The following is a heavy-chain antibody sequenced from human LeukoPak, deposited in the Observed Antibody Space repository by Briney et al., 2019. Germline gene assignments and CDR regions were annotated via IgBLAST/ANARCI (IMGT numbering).Heavy chain of an antibody. CDR2: INQDGSEK. V-gene: IGHV3-7*04. D-gene: IGHD2/OR15-2a*01. CDR3: ARNMGDY. CDR1: GFTFSTYW. Sequence: GGSLRLSCTASGFTFSTYWMTWVRQAPGKGLEWVANINQDGSEKNYVDSVKGRFTISRDNAKNSLYLQMNSLRAEDTAVYYCARNMGDYWGQGTLVTVFS. J-gene: IGHJ4*02.